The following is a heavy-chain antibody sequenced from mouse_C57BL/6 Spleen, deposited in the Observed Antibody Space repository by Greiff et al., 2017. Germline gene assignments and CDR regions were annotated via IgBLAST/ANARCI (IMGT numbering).Heavy chain of an antibody. D-gene: IGHD2-5*01. CDR2: IRSKSNNYAT. CDR3: VRAEDYSNPSYGMDY. CDR1: GFSFNTYA. J-gene: IGHJ4*01. V-gene: IGHV10-1*01. Sequence: EVQRVESGGGLVQPKGSLKLSCAASGFSFNTYAMNWVRQAPGKGLEWVARIRSKSNNYATYYADSVKDRFTISRDDSESMLYLQMNNLKTEDTAMYFCVRAEDYSNPSYGMDYWGQGTSVTVSS.